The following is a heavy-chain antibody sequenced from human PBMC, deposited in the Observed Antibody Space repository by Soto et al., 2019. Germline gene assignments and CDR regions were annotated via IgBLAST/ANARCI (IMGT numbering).Heavy chain of an antibody. J-gene: IGHJ5*02. CDR3: ARDPIIAMVRGVINWFDP. CDR1: GFTFSSYS. D-gene: IGHD3-10*01. Sequence: LRLSCAASGFTFSSYSMNWVRQAPGKGLEWVSSISRSSSYIYYADSVKGRFTISRDNAKNSLYLQMNSLRAEDTAVYYCARDPIIAMVRGVINWFDPWGQGTLVTVSS. CDR2: ISRSSSYI. V-gene: IGHV3-21*01.